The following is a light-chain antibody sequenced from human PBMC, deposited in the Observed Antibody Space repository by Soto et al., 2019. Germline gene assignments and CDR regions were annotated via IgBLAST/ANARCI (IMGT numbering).Light chain of an antibody. Sequence: DIQMTQSPSTLSASVGDRVTITCRASHSISSLLAWYQQKPGKAPKLLIFDASSLQSGVPSRFSGSGSGTEFTLTISSLQPDDFATYYCQQYNVYWTFGQGTKVDIK. CDR3: QQYNVYWT. CDR2: DAS. J-gene: IGKJ1*01. CDR1: HSISSL. V-gene: IGKV1-5*01.